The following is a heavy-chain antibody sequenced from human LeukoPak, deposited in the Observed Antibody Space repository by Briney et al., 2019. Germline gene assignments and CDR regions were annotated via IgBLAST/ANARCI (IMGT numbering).Heavy chain of an antibody. Sequence: PSETLSLTCTVSGGSISSYYWSWIRQPPGKGLEWIGYIYYSGSTNYNPSLKSRVTISVDTSKNQFSLKLSSATAADTAVYYCARDHSGGLNWFDPWGQGTLVTVSS. V-gene: IGHV4-59*01. CDR2: IYYSGST. CDR1: GGSISSYY. D-gene: IGHD6-19*01. J-gene: IGHJ5*02. CDR3: ARDHSGGLNWFDP.